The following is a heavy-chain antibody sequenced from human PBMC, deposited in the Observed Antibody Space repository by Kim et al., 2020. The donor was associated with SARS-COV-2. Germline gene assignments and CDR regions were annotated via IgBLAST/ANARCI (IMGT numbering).Heavy chain of an antibody. CDR2: INHSGST. V-gene: IGHV4-34*01. D-gene: IGHD2-15*01. Sequence: SETLSLTCAVYGGSFSGYYWSWIRQPPGKGLEWIGEINHSGSTNYNPSLKSRVTISVDTSKNQFSLKLSSVTAADTAVYYCARESVVVVAATGWFDPWGQGTLVTVSS. J-gene: IGHJ5*02. CDR3: ARESVVVVAATGWFDP. CDR1: GGSFSGYY.